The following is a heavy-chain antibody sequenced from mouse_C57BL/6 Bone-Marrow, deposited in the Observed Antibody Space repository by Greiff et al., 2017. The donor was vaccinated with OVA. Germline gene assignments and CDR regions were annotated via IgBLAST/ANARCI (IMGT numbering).Heavy chain of an antibody. Sequence: QVQLKQPGAELVMPGASVKLSCKASGYTFTSYWMHWVKQRPGQGPEWIGEIDPSDSYTNYNQKFKGKSTLTVDKSSSTAYMQLSSLTSEDSAVYYCAVITTVVDYWGQGTTLTVSS. D-gene: IGHD1-1*01. J-gene: IGHJ2*01. CDR1: GYTFTSYW. CDR2: IDPSDSYT. CDR3: AVITTVVDY. V-gene: IGHV1-69*01.